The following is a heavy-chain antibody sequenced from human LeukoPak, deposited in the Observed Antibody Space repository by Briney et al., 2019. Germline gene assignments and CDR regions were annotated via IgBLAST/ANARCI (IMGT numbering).Heavy chain of an antibody. CDR2: ISYSGST. D-gene: IGHD2-15*01. V-gene: IGHV4-39*07. CDR3: ARVHCSGGSCYSWPFDY. Sequence: SETLSLTCTVSGGSISSSSYYWGWIRQPPGTGLEWIGSISYSGSTYYNPSLKSRVTISVDTSKNQFSLKLSFVTAADTAVYYCARVHCSGGSCYSWPFDYWGQGTLVTVSS. J-gene: IGHJ4*02. CDR1: GGSISSSSYY.